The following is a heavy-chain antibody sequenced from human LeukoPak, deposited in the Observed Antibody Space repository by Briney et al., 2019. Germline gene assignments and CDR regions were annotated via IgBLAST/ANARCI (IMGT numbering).Heavy chain of an antibody. D-gene: IGHD4-17*01. CDR1: GYTFTTYH. Sequence: ASVKVSCKTSGYTFTTYHINWVRQATGQGLEWLGWMNPYSGDRGYAQKSQGRLSITSDTSISTAYMELSSLKSDDTAVYFCARTTSLTASGYDCWGQGTLVTVSS. CDR3: ARTTSLTASGYDC. V-gene: IGHV1-8*03. CDR2: MNPYSGDR. J-gene: IGHJ4*02.